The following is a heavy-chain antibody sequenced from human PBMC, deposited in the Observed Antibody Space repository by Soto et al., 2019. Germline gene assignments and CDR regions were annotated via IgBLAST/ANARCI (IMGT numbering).Heavy chain of an antibody. J-gene: IGHJ4*02. D-gene: IGHD6-19*01. Sequence: EVQLLESGGGLVQPGGSLRLSCAASGFTFSSYAMSWVRQAPGKGLEWVSAISGSGGSTYYADSVKGRFTISRDNSKNTLYLQMNSLRTEDTAVYYCAKDMGSGWDLDYWGQGTLVTVSS. CDR2: ISGSGGST. CDR1: GFTFSSYA. CDR3: AKDMGSGWDLDY. V-gene: IGHV3-23*01.